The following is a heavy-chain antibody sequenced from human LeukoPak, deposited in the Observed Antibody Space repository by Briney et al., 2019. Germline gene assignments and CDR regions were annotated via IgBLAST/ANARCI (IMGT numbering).Heavy chain of an antibody. CDR2: IVVGSGNT. CDR3: AADRAGSYLRFVY. D-gene: IGHD3-10*01. CDR1: GFTFTSSV. J-gene: IGHJ4*02. V-gene: IGHV1-58*01. Sequence: TSVKVSCKASGFTFTSSVVQWVRQARGQRLEWIGWIVVGSGNTNYAQTFQERVTITRDMSTSTAYMELSSLRFEDTAVYYCAADRAGSYLRFVYWGQGTPVTVSS.